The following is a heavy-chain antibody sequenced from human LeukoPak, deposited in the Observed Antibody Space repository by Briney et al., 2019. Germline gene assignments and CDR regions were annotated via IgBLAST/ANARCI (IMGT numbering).Heavy chain of an antibody. CDR3: AKDDDVGATTAIDY. D-gene: IGHD1-26*01. V-gene: IGHV3-33*06. Sequence: PGGSLTLSCAASGFTFSRYGMHWVRQAPGKGLEWVTVIWSDGSYKYYANSVKGRFTISRDNSKSTLYLQMDSLRAEDTAVYYCAKDDDVGATTAIDYWGQGTLVSVSS. CDR2: IWSDGSYK. J-gene: IGHJ4*02. CDR1: GFTFSRYG.